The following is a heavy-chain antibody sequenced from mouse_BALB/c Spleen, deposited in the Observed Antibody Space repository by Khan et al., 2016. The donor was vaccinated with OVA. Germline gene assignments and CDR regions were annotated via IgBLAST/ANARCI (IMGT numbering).Heavy chain of an antibody. CDR2: INPSTGYT. J-gene: IGHJ2*01. CDR3: ARRGLRWDFDY. D-gene: IGHD1-1*01. V-gene: IGHV1-7*01. Sequence: QVQLKQSGAELAKPGASVKMSCKASGYTFINYWILWIKQRPGQGLEWIGYINPSTGYTEYNQNFKDKATLTADKSSSTAYMQLSSLTSEDSTVDYCARRGLRWDFDYWGQGTTLTVSS. CDR1: GYTFINYW.